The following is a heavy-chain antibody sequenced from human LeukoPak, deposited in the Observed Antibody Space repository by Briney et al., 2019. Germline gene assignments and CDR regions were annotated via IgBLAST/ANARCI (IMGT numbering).Heavy chain of an antibody. Sequence: SVKVSCKASGGTFSSYAISWVRQAPGQGLEWMGGIIPIFGTANYARKFQGRVTITADESTSTAYMELSSLRSEDTAVYYCASSYSSGWYLGDYWGQGTLVTVSS. D-gene: IGHD6-19*01. CDR1: GGTFSSYA. J-gene: IGHJ4*02. CDR3: ASSYSSGWYLGDY. CDR2: IIPIFGTA. V-gene: IGHV1-69*01.